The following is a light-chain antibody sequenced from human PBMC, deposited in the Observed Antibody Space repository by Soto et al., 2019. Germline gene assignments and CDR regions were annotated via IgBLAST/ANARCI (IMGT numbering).Light chain of an antibody. CDR2: GAS. CDR3: QQYGSAPST. V-gene: IGKV3-20*01. Sequence: EIVLTQSPGTLSLSPGERATLSCRASQSVSSSYLAWYQQKPGQAPRLLIYGASSRATGIPDRFSGSGYGTDFTLTISRLEPEDYAVYYCQQYGSAPSTFGQWTKVEIK. J-gene: IGKJ1*01. CDR1: QSVSSSY.